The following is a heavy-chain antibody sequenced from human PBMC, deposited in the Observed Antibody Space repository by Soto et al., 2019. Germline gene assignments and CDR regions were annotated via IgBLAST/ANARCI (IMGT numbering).Heavy chain of an antibody. D-gene: IGHD1-26*01. CDR2: ISAYDGST. J-gene: IGHJ4*02. V-gene: IGHV1-18*01. CDR3: ARGHGLIVGAPDPMN. CDR1: GYTFASYG. Sequence: ASVKVSCKASGYTFASYGFRWVRQAPGQGLEWMGWISAYDGSTNYAQKLQGRVTMTTDTSTSTAYMELRSLRSDDTAVYYCARGHGLIVGAPDPMNWGQGTLVTVSS.